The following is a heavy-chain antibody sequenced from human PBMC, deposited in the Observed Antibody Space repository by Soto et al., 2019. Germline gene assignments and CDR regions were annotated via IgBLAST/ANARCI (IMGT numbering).Heavy chain of an antibody. CDR2: IYYSGST. CDR1: GGSISSYY. D-gene: IGHD4-17*01. Sequence: QVQLQESGPGLVKPSETLSLTCTVSGGSISSYYWCWIRQPPRKGLEWIGYIYYSGSTNYNPSLKSRITISVDTSTNQFSLKLSSVTAADTAVYYCARLLTTQGYYYMDVWGKGTTVTVSS. CDR3: ARLLTTQGYYYMDV. J-gene: IGHJ6*03. V-gene: IGHV4-59*08.